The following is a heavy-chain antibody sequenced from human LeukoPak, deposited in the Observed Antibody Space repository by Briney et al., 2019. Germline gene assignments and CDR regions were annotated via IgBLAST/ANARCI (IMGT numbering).Heavy chain of an antibody. CDR2: IYHSGST. CDR3: ARAYGSGSYCDAFDI. CDR1: GYSISSGYY. Sequence: PSETLSLTCAVSGYSISSGYYWGWIRQPPGKGLEWIGSIYHSGSTYYNPSLKSRVTISVDTSKNQFSPKLSSVTAADTAVYYCARAYGSGSYCDAFDIWGQGTMVTVSS. V-gene: IGHV4-38-2*01. D-gene: IGHD3-10*01. J-gene: IGHJ3*02.